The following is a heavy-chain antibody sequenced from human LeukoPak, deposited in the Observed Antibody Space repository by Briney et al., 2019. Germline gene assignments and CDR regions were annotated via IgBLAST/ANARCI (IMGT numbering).Heavy chain of an antibody. D-gene: IGHD5-24*01. CDR2: INPNSGGT. CDR3: AREAAARRDGSTGERSFDY. J-gene: IGHJ4*02. CDR1: GYTFTGYY. V-gene: IGHV1-2*02. Sequence: GASVKVSCKASGYTFTGYYMHWVRQAPGQGLEWMGWINPNSGGTNYAQKFQGRVTMTRDTSISTAYMELSRLRSDDTAVYYCAREAAARRDGSTGERSFDYWGQGTLVTVSS.